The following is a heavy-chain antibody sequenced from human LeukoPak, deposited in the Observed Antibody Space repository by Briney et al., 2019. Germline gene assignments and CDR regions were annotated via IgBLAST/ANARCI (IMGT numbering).Heavy chain of an antibody. V-gene: IGHV1-2*02. D-gene: IGHD3-22*01. J-gene: IGHJ3*02. CDR3: ARGGKASYYDSSGTHDAFDI. CDR1: GYTFTVYY. CDR2: INPNSGGT. Sequence: ASVKVSCKASGYTFTVYYMHWVRQAPGQGLEWMGWINPNSGGTNYAQKFQGRVTMTRDTSISTAYMELSRLRSDDTAVYYCARGGKASYYDSSGTHDAFDIWGQGTMVTVSS.